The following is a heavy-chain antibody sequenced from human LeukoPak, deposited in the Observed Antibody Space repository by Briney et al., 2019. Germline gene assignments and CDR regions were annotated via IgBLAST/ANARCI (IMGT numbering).Heavy chain of an antibody. D-gene: IGHD6-13*01. CDR2: IIPIFGTA. Sequence: SVKVSCKASGGTFSSYAISWVRQAPGQGLEWMGGIIPIFGTANYAQKFQGRVTITTDESTSTAYMELSSLRSEDTAVYYCARGDYSSSWPLGSYFDYWGQGTLVTVSS. V-gene: IGHV1-69*05. J-gene: IGHJ4*02. CDR1: GGTFSSYA. CDR3: ARGDYSSSWPLGSYFDY.